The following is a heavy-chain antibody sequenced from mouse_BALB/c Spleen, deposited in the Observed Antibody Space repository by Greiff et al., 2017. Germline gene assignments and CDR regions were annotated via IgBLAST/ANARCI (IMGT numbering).Heavy chain of an antibody. V-gene: IGHV2-9*02. CDR3: ARAGGNYGFAY. CDR1: GFSLTSYG. D-gene: IGHD2-1*01. J-gene: IGHJ3*01. Sequence: VKLVESGPGLVAPSQSLSITCTVSGFSLTSYGVHWVRQPPGKGLEWLGVIWAGGSTNYNSALMSRLSISKDNSKSQVFLKMNSLQTDDTAMYYCARAGGNYGFAYWGQGTLVTVSA. CDR2: IWAGGST.